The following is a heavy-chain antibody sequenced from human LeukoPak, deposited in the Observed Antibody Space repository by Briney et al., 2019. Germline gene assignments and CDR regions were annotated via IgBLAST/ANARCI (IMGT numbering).Heavy chain of an antibody. CDR3: ARLRYSGSYYVDY. CDR1: GYTFTSYD. Sequence: GASVKVSCRASGYTFTSYDINWVRQATGQGLEWMGWMNPNSGNTGYAQKFQGRVTITRNTSISTAYMELSSLRSEDTAVYYCARLRYSGSYYVDYWGQGTLVTVSS. CDR2: MNPNSGNT. V-gene: IGHV1-8*03. J-gene: IGHJ4*02. D-gene: IGHD1-26*01.